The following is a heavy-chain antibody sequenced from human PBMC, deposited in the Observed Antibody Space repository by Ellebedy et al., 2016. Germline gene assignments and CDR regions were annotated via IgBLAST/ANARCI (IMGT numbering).Heavy chain of an antibody. D-gene: IGHD6-6*01. V-gene: IGHV3-21*05. CDR2: ISSSSSYT. CDR3: ARGRIAARRGWFNP. J-gene: IGHJ5*02. Sequence: GESLKISXAASGFTFSSYAMSWVRQAPGKGLEWVSYISSSSSYTNYADSVKGRFTISRDNAKNSLYLQMNSLRDEDTAVYYCARGRIAARRGWFNPWGQGTLVTVSS. CDR1: GFTFSSYA.